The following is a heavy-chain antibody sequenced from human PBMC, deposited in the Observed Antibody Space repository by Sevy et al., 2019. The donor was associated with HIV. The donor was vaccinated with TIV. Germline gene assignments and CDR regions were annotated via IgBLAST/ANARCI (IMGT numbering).Heavy chain of an antibody. CDR1: GFSFSSYE. CDR3: ARDSAVMVRGYYYYGMDV. D-gene: IGHD3-10*01. V-gene: IGHV3-48*03. CDR2: ISSSGSTI. Sequence: GGSLRLSCAASGFSFSSYEMNWVRQAPGKGLESVSYISSSGSTIYYADSVKGRFTISRDNAKNSLYLQMNSLRAEDTAVYYCARDSAVMVRGYYYYGMDVWGQGTTVTVSS. J-gene: IGHJ6*02.